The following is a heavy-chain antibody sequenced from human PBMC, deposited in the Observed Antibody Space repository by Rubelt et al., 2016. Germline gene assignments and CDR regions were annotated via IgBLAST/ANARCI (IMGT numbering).Heavy chain of an antibody. D-gene: IGHD3-10*01. V-gene: IGHV3-74*02. CDR2: VNGDGGRT. Sequence: VQLVESGGGVVQPGRSLRLSCTASGFTFRNYWMHWVRQAPGKGLVWVSRVNGDGGRTTYADSVKGRITIPRHNSKNTLDLQMTSLGAEDTAVYYCGAGSYSPYAMDVWGQGTTVTVSS. CDR3: GAGSYSPYAMDV. CDR1: GFTFRNYW. J-gene: IGHJ6*02.